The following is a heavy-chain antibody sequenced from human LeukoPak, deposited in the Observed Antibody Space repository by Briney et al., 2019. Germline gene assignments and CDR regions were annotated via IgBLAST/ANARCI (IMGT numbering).Heavy chain of an antibody. CDR2: IKSKTDGGTT. D-gene: IGHD1-26*01. Sequence: GGSLRLSCAASGFTFSNAWMSWVRQAPGKGLEWVGRIKSKTDGGTTDYAAPVKGRFTISRDDSKNTLYLQMNSLKTEDTAVYYCTTDHRRARLLRTTGTDYWGQGTLVTVSS. J-gene: IGHJ4*02. V-gene: IGHV3-15*01. CDR3: TTDHRRARLLRTTGTDY. CDR1: GFTFSNAW.